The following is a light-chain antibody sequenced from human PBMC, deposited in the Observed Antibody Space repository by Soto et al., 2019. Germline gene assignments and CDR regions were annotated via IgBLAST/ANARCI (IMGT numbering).Light chain of an antibody. CDR3: AAWDDSLSVVV. CDR2: SNN. Sequence: QSVLTQPPSASGTPGQRVTIACSGSSSNIGSNYVYWYQQLPGTAPKLLIYSNNQRPSGVPDRFSGSKSGTSASLAISGLRSEDEADYYGAAWDDSLSVVVFGGGTKLTVL. CDR1: SSNIGSNY. J-gene: IGLJ2*01. V-gene: IGLV1-47*02.